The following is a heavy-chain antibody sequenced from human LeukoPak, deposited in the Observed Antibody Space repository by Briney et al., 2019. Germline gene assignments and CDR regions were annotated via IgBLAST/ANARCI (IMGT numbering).Heavy chain of an antibody. D-gene: IGHD2/OR15-2a*01. CDR3: ARDPDRLVIFGKDV. J-gene: IGHJ6*02. V-gene: IGHV3-30-3*01. CDR1: GFTLSTYA. CDR2: ISSGGATT. Sequence: GGSLRLSCAASGFTLSTYAMHWVRQTPGKGLEWVAVISSGGATTHYAGSVKGRFTISSDSSKNTLYLQMNSLRGDDTAVYYCARDPDRLVIFGKDVWGQGTTVTVSS.